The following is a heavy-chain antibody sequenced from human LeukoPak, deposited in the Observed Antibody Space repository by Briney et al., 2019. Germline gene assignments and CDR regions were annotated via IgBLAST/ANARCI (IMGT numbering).Heavy chain of an antibody. CDR1: GYTFTSYG. D-gene: IGHD4-17*01. CDR2: ISAYNGNT. Sequence: GASVKVSCKASGYTFTSYGISWVRQAPGQGLEWMGWISAYNGNTNYAQKLQGRVTMTTDTSTSTAYMELRSLRSDDTAVYYCARDLRSRRAYGDYDYWGQGTLVTVSS. CDR3: ARDLRSRRAYGDYDY. J-gene: IGHJ4*02. V-gene: IGHV1-18*01.